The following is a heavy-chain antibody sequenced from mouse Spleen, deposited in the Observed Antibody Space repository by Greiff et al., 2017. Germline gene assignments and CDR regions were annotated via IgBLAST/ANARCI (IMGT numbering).Heavy chain of an antibody. CDR2: IHPNSGST. J-gene: IGHJ2*01. CDR3: ARNLGTTVVADY. V-gene: IGHV1-64*01. CDR1: GYTFTSYW. D-gene: IGHD1-1*01. Sequence: QVQLKQPGAELVKPGASVKLSCKASGYTFTSYWMHWVKQRPGQGLEWIGMIHPNSGSTNYNEKFKSKATLTVDKSSSTAYMQLSSLTSEDSAVYYCARNLGTTVVADYWGQGTTLTVSS.